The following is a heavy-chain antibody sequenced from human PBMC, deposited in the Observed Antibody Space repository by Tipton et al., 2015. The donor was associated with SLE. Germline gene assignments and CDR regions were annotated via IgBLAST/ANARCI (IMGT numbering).Heavy chain of an antibody. CDR1: GDSINTYY. V-gene: IGHV4-59*01. J-gene: IGHJ4*02. Sequence: LRLSCSVSGDSINTYYWGWIRQTPGKGLVWIGYVSNRGRTNYNPSLKSRVTISVDTSKNQFSLKLNSVTAADTAVYYCARGDYGSGSYPYWGQGTLVTVSS. CDR2: VSNRGRT. CDR3: ARGDYGSGSYPY. D-gene: IGHD3-10*01.